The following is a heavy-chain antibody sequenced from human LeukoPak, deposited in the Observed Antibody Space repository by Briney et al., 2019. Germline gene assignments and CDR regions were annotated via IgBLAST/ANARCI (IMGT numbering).Heavy chain of an antibody. D-gene: IGHD3-10*01. Sequence: GGSLRLSCAASGFTLSSYAMSWVRQAPGKGLEWVSAISGSGGSTYYADSVKGRFTISRDNSKNTLYLQMNSLRAEDTAVYYCADDYGSGSFDYWGQGTLVTVSS. CDR3: ADDYGSGSFDY. J-gene: IGHJ4*02. CDR2: ISGSGGST. V-gene: IGHV3-23*01. CDR1: GFTLSSYA.